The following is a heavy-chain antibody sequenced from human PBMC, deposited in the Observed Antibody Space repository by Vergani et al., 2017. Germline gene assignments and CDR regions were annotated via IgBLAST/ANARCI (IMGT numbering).Heavy chain of an antibody. J-gene: IGHJ4*02. CDR3: AKHFRGWGIDY. CDR2: IQFDGSNQ. Sequence: QVQLVESGGGVVQRGGSLRLSCATSGFTLSNYDMQWIRQGPGKGLEFVDFIQFDGSNQYYADSVKGRFTLSRDFSKNTLYLQMNSLRTYDTATYYCAKHFRGWGIDYWGQGTQVIVSS. V-gene: IGHV3-30*02. D-gene: IGHD3-16*01. CDR1: GFTLSNYD.